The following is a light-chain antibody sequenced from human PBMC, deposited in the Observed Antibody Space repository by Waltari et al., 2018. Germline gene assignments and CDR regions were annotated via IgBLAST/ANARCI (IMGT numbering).Light chain of an antibody. CDR2: KAS. CDR1: QSISSW. V-gene: IGKV1-5*03. Sequence: DIQMTQSPSTLSAFVGDRVTITCRASQSISSWLAWYQQKQGTDPKLLIYKASSLESGVPSTFSGSGSGTEFTLTIRSLQPDDFATYYCQQYNSYSGYTFGQGTKLEIK. J-gene: IGKJ2*01. CDR3: QQYNSYSGYT.